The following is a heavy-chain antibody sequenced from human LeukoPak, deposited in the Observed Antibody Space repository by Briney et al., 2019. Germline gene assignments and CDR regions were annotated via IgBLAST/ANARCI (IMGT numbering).Heavy chain of an antibody. CDR2: INPNSGGT. Sequence: ASVKVSCKASGYTFTGYYMHWVRRAPGQGLEWMGWINPNSGGTNYAQKFQGRVTMTRDTSTSTVYMELSSLRSEDTAVYYCARGGDTAVAGTPYWGQGTLVTVSS. D-gene: IGHD6-19*01. CDR3: ARGGDTAVAGTPY. V-gene: IGHV1-2*02. CDR1: GYTFTGYY. J-gene: IGHJ4*02.